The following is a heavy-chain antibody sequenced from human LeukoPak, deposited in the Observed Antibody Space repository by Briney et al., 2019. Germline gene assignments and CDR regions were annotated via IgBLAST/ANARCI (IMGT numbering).Heavy chain of an antibody. D-gene: IGHD3-22*01. CDR1: GGSISSGDYY. J-gene: IGHJ4*02. CDR3: AREWLSQESFDY. Sequence: SETLSLTCTVSGGSISSGDYYWRWIRQPPGKGLKWIGYIYYSGSTYYNPSLKSRVTISVDTSKNQFSLKLSSVTAADTAVYYCAREWLSQESFDYWGQGTLVTVSS. V-gene: IGHV4-30-4*01. CDR2: IYYSGST.